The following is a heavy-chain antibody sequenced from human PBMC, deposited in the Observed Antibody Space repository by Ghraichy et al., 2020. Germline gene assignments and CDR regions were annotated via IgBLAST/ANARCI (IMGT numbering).Heavy chain of an antibody. CDR2: ISYSGST. CDR1: GGSISSYY. V-gene: IGHV4-59*01. Sequence: SETLSLTCIVSGGSISSYYWMWIRQPPGKGLEWIGHISYSGSTNYNPSLKSRVTMSVDTSKNQFSLKLSSVTAADTAFYYCTRGAVAGIVGWFDPWGQGTLVTVSS. CDR3: TRGAVAGIVGWFDP. J-gene: IGHJ5*02. D-gene: IGHD6-19*01.